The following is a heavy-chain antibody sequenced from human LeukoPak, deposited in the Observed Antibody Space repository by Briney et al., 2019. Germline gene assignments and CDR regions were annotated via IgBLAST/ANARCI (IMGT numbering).Heavy chain of an antibody. CDR2: ISGSSGST. J-gene: IGHJ4*02. V-gene: IGHV3-23*01. Sequence: GGSLRLSCAASGFTFSSYAMSWVRQAPGKGLEWVSAISGSSGSTYYADSVKGRFTISRDNSKNTLYLQMNSLRAEDTAVYYCANAAPYYDILTGYSTYYFDYWGQGTLVTVSS. D-gene: IGHD3-9*01. CDR1: GFTFSSYA. CDR3: ANAAPYYDILTGYSTYYFDY.